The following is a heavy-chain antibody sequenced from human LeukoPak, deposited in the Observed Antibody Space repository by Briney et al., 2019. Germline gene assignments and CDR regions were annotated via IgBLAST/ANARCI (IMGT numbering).Heavy chain of an antibody. V-gene: IGHV1-2*02. CDR1: GYTFTAYY. CDR3: ARDGDYLLLSARYYMDV. Sequence: ASLKVSCKASGYTFTAYYMHWVRQAPGQGLDWMGWINPQTGDTKFSQKFQGRVTMTRDTSISTAYMELTSLRYDDTAVYYCARDGDYLLLSARYYMDVWGKGTTLTISS. D-gene: IGHD2-2*01. J-gene: IGHJ6*03. CDR2: INPQTGDT.